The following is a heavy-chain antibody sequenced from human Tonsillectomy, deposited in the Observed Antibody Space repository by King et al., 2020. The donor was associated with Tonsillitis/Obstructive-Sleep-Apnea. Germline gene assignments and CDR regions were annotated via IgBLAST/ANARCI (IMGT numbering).Heavy chain of an antibody. V-gene: IGHV3-30*04. Sequence: VQLVESGGGVVQPGRSLRLSCAASGFTFSSYAMHWVRQAPGKGLEWVAVIPYDGSNKYHADSVKGRFTISRDNSKNTLYLQMNSLRAEDTAMYYCARGGDCSNTNCYLAFDIWGQGTMVTVSS. CDR1: GFTFSSYA. CDR2: IPYDGSNK. CDR3: ARGGDCSNTNCYLAFDI. D-gene: IGHD2-2*01. J-gene: IGHJ3*02.